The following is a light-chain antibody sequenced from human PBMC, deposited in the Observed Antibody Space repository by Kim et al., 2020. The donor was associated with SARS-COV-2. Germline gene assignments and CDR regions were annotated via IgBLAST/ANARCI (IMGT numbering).Light chain of an antibody. CDR3: AAWDDSLNGTV. CDR2: SHN. J-gene: IGLJ2*01. V-gene: IGLV1-44*01. Sequence: GQRAAITCSGRNSNSGSKTVERDEHRPSTAPKLHIYSHNQRPSGVPDRFTGSKSGASASLAISGFQSEDEAEYYCAAWDDSLNGTVFGGGTQLT. CDR1: NSNSGSKT.